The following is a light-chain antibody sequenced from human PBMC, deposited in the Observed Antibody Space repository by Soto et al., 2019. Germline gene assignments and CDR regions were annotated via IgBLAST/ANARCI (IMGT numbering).Light chain of an antibody. Sequence: EIVLTQSPATLSLSPGERATLSCRASQSVSSLLAWYQQKSGQPPRLLISDASNRATGVPARFSGSGSGTDFTLIISSLEPEDFAFYYCQQRSNWPLSFGGGTKVEI. CDR2: DAS. V-gene: IGKV3-11*01. CDR1: QSVSSL. J-gene: IGKJ4*01. CDR3: QQRSNWPLS.